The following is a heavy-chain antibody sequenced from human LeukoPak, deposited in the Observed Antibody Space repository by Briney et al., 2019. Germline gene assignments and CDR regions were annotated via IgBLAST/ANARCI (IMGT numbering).Heavy chain of an antibody. Sequence: SETLSLTCTVSGRSISGYYWGWIRQPPGKGLDWIGYIYYSGSTNYNPSLKSRVTISVDTSKNQFSLKLSSVTAADTAVYYCARLAVWAGTSYDVFHIWGQGTMVTVSS. D-gene: IGHD6-19*01. CDR1: GRSISGYY. CDR2: IYYSGST. V-gene: IGHV4-59*01. J-gene: IGHJ3*02. CDR3: ARLAVWAGTSYDVFHI.